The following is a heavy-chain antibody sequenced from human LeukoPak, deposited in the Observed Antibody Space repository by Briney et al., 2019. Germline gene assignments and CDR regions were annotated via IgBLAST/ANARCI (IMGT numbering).Heavy chain of an antibody. CDR2: INPNSGGT. CDR3: AGGGPSYGSKYNWFDP. Sequence: GASVKVSCKASGYTFTSYYLHWVRQAPGQGLEWMGRINPNSGGTNYAQKFQGRVTMTRDTSINTVYMELTRLRSDDTALYYCAGGGPSYGSKYNWFDPWGQGALVTVSS. V-gene: IGHV1-2*06. CDR1: GYTFTSYY. D-gene: IGHD4/OR15-4a*01. J-gene: IGHJ5*02.